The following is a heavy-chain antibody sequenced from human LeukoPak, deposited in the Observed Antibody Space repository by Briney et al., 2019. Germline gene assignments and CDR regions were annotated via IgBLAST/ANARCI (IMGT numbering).Heavy chain of an antibody. CDR1: GFMIDEYA. D-gene: IGHD5-24*01. CDR3: ARDRRDGYNDGYFSL. J-gene: IGHJ2*01. V-gene: IGHV3-49*04. CDR2: IRSRSYHETT. Sequence: GGSLRLSCTASGFMIDEYAMTWVRQAPGRGLEWLGFIRSRSYHETTRYAASVRGRFTISRDDSKSVTYLQMDSLKTEDTAVYFCARDRRDGYNDGYFSLWGRGTLVSVSS.